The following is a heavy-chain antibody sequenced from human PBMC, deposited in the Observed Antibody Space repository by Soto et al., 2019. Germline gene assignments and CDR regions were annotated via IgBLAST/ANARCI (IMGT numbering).Heavy chain of an antibody. CDR1: GGTFSSSA. J-gene: IGHJ6*02. V-gene: IGHV1-69*01. D-gene: IGHD2-8*01. Sequence: QVQLVQSGAEVKKPGSSVKVSCKASGGTFSSSAISWVRQAPGQGLEWMGGIIAMFRTAIYAQSYQVRVTITADEPSSTVYMELSSLSSEDTAVYYCARVGKYPNGVCFAVYYGTDVWGQGTTVTVSS. CDR3: ARVGKYPNGVCFAVYYGTDV. CDR2: IIAMFRTA.